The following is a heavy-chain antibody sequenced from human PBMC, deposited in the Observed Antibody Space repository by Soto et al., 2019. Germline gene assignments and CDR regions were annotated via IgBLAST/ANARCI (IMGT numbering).Heavy chain of an antibody. D-gene: IGHD6-19*01. CDR3: ATVPGIAVGGPDI. Sequence: HPGGSLRLSCAASGVTFRNYWMHWVRQAPGKGLIWVSRISGDGTSTSYADSVMGRFTISRDNAKKTLHLQMNNLRVEDTAVYYCATVPGIAVGGPDIWGQGTLVTVYS. CDR1: GVTFRNYW. V-gene: IGHV3-74*01. CDR2: ISGDGTST. J-gene: IGHJ1*01.